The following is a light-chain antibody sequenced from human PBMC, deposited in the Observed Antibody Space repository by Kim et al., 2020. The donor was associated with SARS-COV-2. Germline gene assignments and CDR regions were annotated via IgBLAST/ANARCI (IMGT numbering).Light chain of an antibody. V-gene: IGLV2-11*01. Sequence: GQAVTTSCTGTSSEVGGYNYVSWYQQHPGKAPKLMIYDVSKRPSGVPDRFSGSKSGNTASLTISGLQAEDEADYYCCSYAGSYTYVFGTGTKVTVL. CDR1: SSEVGGYNY. CDR2: DVS. J-gene: IGLJ1*01. CDR3: CSYAGSYTYV.